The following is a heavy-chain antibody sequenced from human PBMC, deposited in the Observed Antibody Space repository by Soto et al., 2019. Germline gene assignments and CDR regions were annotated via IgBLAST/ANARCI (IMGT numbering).Heavy chain of an antibody. CDR1: GFTFSSYG. Sequence: QVQLVESGGGVVQPGRSLRLSCAASGFTFSSYGMHWVRQAPGKGLEWVAVISYDGSNKYYADSVKGRFTISRDNSKNTVYLQMNSLRAEDTAVYYCAEGLGRVVVAAVSGNWGQGTLVTVSS. J-gene: IGHJ4*02. V-gene: IGHV3-30*18. D-gene: IGHD2-15*01. CDR3: AEGLGRVVVAAVSGN. CDR2: ISYDGSNK.